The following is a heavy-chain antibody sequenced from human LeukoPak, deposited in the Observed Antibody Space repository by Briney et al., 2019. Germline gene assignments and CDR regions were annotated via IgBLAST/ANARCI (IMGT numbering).Heavy chain of an antibody. CDR1: GVSISIYY. Sequence: SETLSLTCTVSGVSISIYYWSWIRQPPGKGLEWLGYIYNSGSTDYNPSLRSRVTISVDASKNQFSLKLTSVTAADTAVYYCATTKVGYSSSSPVYFDYWGQGTLVTVSS. CDR3: ATTKVGYSSSSPVYFDY. J-gene: IGHJ4*02. CDR2: IYNSGST. D-gene: IGHD6-6*01. V-gene: IGHV4-59*03.